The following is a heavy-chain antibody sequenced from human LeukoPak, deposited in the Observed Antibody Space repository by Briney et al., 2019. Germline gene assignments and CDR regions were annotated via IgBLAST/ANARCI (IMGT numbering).Heavy chain of an antibody. Sequence: GASVKVSCKASGGTFSSYAISWVRQAPGQGLEWMGWINPNSGGTNYAQKFQGWVTMTRDTSISTAYMELSRLRSDDTAVYYCARRIGWLHNAFDIWGQGTMVTVSS. CDR1: GGTFSSYA. CDR2: INPNSGGT. V-gene: IGHV1-2*04. CDR3: ARRIGWLHNAFDI. J-gene: IGHJ3*02. D-gene: IGHD5-24*01.